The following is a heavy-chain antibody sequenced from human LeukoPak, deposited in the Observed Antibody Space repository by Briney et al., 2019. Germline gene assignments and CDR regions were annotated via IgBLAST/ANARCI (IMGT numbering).Heavy chain of an antibody. CDR3: ARIAARQDYFDY. J-gene: IGHJ4*02. Sequence: ASVKVSCKASGYTLTSYGISWVRQAPGQGLEWMGWISAYNGNTNYAQKLQGRVTMTTDTSTSTAYMELRSLRSDDTAVYYCARIAARQDYFDYWGQGTLVTVSS. D-gene: IGHD6-6*01. CDR2: ISAYNGNT. CDR1: GYTLTSYG. V-gene: IGHV1-18*01.